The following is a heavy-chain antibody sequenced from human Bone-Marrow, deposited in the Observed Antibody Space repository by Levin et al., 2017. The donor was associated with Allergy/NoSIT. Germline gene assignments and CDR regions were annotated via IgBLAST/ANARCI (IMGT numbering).Heavy chain of an antibody. CDR2: FDPADRET. J-gene: IGHJ4*02. CDR3: ASSGSGTYYALHY. D-gene: IGHD3-10*01. CDR1: GNTLTELS. Sequence: GESLKISCKVSGNTLTELSMHWVRQTAGKGLEWLGGFDPADRETIYAQKFQGRVTMTEDSSADTAYMELSRLRSEDTAVYYCASSGSGTYYALHYWGQGTLVTVSS. V-gene: IGHV1-24*01.